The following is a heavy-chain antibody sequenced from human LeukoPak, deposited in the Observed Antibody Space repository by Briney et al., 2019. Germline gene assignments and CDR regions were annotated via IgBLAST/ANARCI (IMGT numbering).Heavy chain of an antibody. CDR3: ARGVPVGFMVRGVIPRIYYFDY. V-gene: IGHV3-11*01. CDR2: ISSSGSTI. J-gene: IGHJ4*02. Sequence: GGSLRLSCAASGFTFSDYYMSWIRQAPGKGLEWVSYISSSGSTIYYADSVKGRFTISRDNAKNSLYLQMNSLRAEDTAVYYCARGVPVGFMVRGVIPRIYYFDYWGQGTLVTVSS. CDR1: GFTFSDYY. D-gene: IGHD3-10*01.